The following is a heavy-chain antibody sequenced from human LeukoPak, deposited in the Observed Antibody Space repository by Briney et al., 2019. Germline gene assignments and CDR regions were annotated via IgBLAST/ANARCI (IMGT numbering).Heavy chain of an antibody. CDR3: ARDHTHYDILTGYYIPYAFDI. CDR1: GFTVSSNY. J-gene: IGHJ3*02. V-gene: IGHV3-53*01. CDR2: IYSGGAT. Sequence: GGSLRLSCAVSGFTVSSNYMNWVRQTPGKGLEWVSVIYSGGATYYADSVKGRFTISRDNSKNTLYLQMNSLRAEDTAVYYCARDHTHYDILTGYYIPYAFDIWGQGTMVTVSS. D-gene: IGHD3-9*01.